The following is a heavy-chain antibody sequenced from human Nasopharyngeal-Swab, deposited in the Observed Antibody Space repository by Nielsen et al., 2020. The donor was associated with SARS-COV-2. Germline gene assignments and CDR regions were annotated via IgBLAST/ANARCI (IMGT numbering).Heavy chain of an antibody. Sequence: GGSLRLSCAASGFTFSSYAMSWVRKAPGKGLEWVSAISGSGGSTYYADSVKGRFTISRDNSKNTLYLQMNSLRAEDTAVYHCAKDRGYSSSWYYFDYWGQGTLVTVSS. CDR3: AKDRGYSSSWYYFDY. V-gene: IGHV3-23*01. J-gene: IGHJ4*02. CDR1: GFTFSSYA. CDR2: ISGSGGST. D-gene: IGHD6-13*01.